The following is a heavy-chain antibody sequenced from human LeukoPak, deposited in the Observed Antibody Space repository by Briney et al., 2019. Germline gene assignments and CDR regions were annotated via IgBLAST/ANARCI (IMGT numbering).Heavy chain of an antibody. V-gene: IGHV3-23*01. CDR3: ARYGGNSGPFDY. CDR2: ISGSGGST. Sequence: PGGSLRLSCAASGFTFSSYAMSWVRQAPGKGLEWVSAISGSGGSTYYADSVKGRFTISRDNAKNSLYLQMNSLRAEDTAVYYCARYGGNSGPFDYWGQGTLVTVSS. D-gene: IGHD4-23*01. J-gene: IGHJ4*02. CDR1: GFTFSSYA.